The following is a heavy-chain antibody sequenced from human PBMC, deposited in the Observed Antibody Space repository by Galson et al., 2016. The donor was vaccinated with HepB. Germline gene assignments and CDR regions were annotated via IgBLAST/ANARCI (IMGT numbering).Heavy chain of an antibody. V-gene: IGHV1-18*01. Sequence: SVKVSCKAPGYIFSSYGVSWVRQAPGQGLEWMGWISTYNGNTNYAQKVQGRVTMTTDTSTSTAYMELRSLRSGDTAVYYCARDKGYDYSAMDVWGQGTTVTVSS. CDR1: GYIFSSYG. J-gene: IGHJ6*02. CDR3: ARDKGYDYSAMDV. CDR2: ISTYNGNT.